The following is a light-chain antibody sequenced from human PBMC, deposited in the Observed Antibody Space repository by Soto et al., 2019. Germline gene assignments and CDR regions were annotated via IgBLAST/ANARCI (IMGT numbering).Light chain of an antibody. V-gene: IGLV1-44*01. J-gene: IGLJ2*01. CDR2: SKN. CDR3: AAWDDSLNGVV. CDR1: SSNIGSNT. Sequence: QLVLTQPPSASGTPGQRVTISCSGSSSNIGSNTVNWYQQLPGTAPKLLIYSKNQRPSGVPDRFSGSKSGTSASLAISGLQSEDEADYYCAAWDDSLNGVVFGGGTEVTVL.